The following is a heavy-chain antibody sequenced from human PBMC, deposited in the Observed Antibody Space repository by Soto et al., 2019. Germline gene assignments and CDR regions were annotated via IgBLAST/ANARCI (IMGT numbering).Heavy chain of an antibody. CDR2: IIPVFGTA. CDR1: GGTFSSYF. D-gene: IGHD6-13*01. V-gene: IGHV1-69*13. Sequence: GASVKVSCKVSGGTFSSYFINWVRQAPGQGLEWVGGIIPVFGTASYAEKFQGRVTITADESTSTAYMELSRLRSDDTAVYYCAGETPSAAAAYYYYGLDVWGQGTTVTV. J-gene: IGHJ6*02. CDR3: AGETPSAAAAYYYYGLDV.